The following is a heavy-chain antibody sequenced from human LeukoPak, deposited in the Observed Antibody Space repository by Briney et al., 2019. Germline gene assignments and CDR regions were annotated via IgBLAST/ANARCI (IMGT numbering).Heavy chain of an antibody. CDR2: ISSSSSYI. CDR3: TKGSGYETSDY. V-gene: IGHV3-21*01. Sequence: GGSLRLSCAASGFTFSSYSMNWVRQAPGKGLEWVSSISSSSSYIYYADSVKGRFTISRDNAKSTLYLQMNSLRAEDTAVYYCTKGSGYETSDYWGQGTLVTVSS. CDR1: GFTFSSYS. D-gene: IGHD5-12*01. J-gene: IGHJ4*02.